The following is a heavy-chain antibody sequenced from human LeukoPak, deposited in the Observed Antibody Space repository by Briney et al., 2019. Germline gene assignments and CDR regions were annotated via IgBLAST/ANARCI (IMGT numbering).Heavy chain of an antibody. Sequence: GGSLRLSCAASGFTFSSYRMNWVRQAPGKGLEWVSSTSSSSSYIYYADSVKGRFTISRDNAKNSLHLQMNSLRAEDTAVYYCARDGASAGYYGFDIWGQGTMVTVS. D-gene: IGHD3-22*01. CDR2: TSSSSSYI. CDR1: GFTFSSYR. J-gene: IGHJ3*02. CDR3: ARDGASAGYYGFDI. V-gene: IGHV3-21*01.